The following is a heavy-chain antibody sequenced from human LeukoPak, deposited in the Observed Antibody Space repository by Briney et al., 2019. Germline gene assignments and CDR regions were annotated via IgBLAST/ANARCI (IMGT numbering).Heavy chain of an antibody. D-gene: IGHD6-13*01. V-gene: IGHV3-74*01. Sequence: PGGSLRLSCAASGFPFSNYWMHWVRQAPGKGLVWVSRVSSDGSTTNYADSVKGRFTISRDNAENTLYMRMNSLRPEDTAVYYCARGYYSSSRIDYWGQGALVTVSS. CDR2: VSSDGSTT. J-gene: IGHJ4*02. CDR3: ARGYYSSSRIDY. CDR1: GFPFSNYW.